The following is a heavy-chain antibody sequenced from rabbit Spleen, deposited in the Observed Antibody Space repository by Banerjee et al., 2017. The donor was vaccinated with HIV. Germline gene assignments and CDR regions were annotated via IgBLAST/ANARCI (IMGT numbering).Heavy chain of an antibody. CDR1: GFSFSNKVV. CDR2: IDPIFGTT. CDR3: VRDQAGDADHGPYYLNL. V-gene: IGHV1S43*01. Sequence: QSLEESGGGLVKPGGTLTLTCTASGFSFSNKVVMCWVRQAPGKGLEWIGYIDPIFGTTSYASWVNGRFTISSHNAPNTLYLELSSLTAADTATYFCVRDQAGDADHGPYYLNLWGQGTLVTVS. J-gene: IGHJ4*01. D-gene: IGHD6-1*01.